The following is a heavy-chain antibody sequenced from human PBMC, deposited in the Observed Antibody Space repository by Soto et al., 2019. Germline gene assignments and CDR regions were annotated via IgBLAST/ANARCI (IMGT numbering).Heavy chain of an antibody. Sequence: QVQLVESGGGVVQPGRSLRLSCAASGFTVSRYAMHWVRQAPGKGLEWVAVISYYGCNNYYADSVKGRFTIARDNSKNTLYLQMNSLRAEDTAVYYWAREAADTEGMDVWGQGTTVTVSS. CDR3: AREAADTEGMDV. CDR2: ISYYGCNN. CDR1: GFTVSRYA. D-gene: IGHD6-19*01. J-gene: IGHJ6*02. V-gene: IGHV3-30-3*01.